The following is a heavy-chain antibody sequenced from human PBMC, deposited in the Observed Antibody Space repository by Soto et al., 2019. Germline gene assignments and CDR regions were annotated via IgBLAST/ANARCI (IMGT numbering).Heavy chain of an antibody. V-gene: IGHV1-18*01. CDR2: INPNNGNT. D-gene: IGHD6-13*01. Sequence: ASVKVSCKASGYTFTSFGLSWVRQAPGQGLEWMAWINPNNGNTTYAQKFQGRVTVTTDKSTSTAYMELRSLKSVDAAIYYCAKDAIMVSSSFNYFDFWGQGALVTVSS. CDR3: AKDAIMVSSSFNYFDF. CDR1: GYTFTSFG. J-gene: IGHJ4*02.